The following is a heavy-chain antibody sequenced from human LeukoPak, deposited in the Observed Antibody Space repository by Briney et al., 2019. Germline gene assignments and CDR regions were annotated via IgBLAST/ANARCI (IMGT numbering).Heavy chain of an antibody. V-gene: IGHV4-34*01. D-gene: IGHD4/OR15-4a*01. CDR1: GGSFSGYY. CDR3: ARGSNRPLGY. J-gene: IGHJ4*02. Sequence: SETLSLTCAVYGGSFSGYYWSWIRQPPGKGLEWIGEINHSGSTNYNPSLKSRVTISVDTSKNQFSLKLSSVTAADTAVYYCARGSNRPLGYWGQGTLVTVSS. CDR2: INHSGST.